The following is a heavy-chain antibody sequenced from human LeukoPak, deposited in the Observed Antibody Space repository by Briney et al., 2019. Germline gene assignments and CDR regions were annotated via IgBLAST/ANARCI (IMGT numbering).Heavy chain of an antibody. CDR2: ISGDGGST. CDR1: GFTFDDYA. D-gene: IGHD5-18*01. V-gene: IGHV3-43*02. Sequence: PGGSLRLSCAASGFTFDDYAMHWVRQAPGKGLEGVSLISGDGGSTYYADSVKGRFTISRDNSKNSLYLQMNSLRTEDTALYYCAKDITPRGYGYGDYWGQGTLVTVSS. J-gene: IGHJ4*02. CDR3: AKDITPRGYGYGDY.